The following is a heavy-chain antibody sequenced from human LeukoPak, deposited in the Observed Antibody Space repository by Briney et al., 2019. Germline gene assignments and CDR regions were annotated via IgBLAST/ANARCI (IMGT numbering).Heavy chain of an antibody. J-gene: IGHJ3*02. D-gene: IGHD4-17*01. CDR3: ARDAPDNGLDAFDI. Sequence: GGSLRLSCAASGFTVSSNYMSCVRQAPGKGLECGSVIYSGGSTYYADSVKGRFTISRHNSKNTLYLQMNSLRAEDTAVYYCARDAPDNGLDAFDIWGQGTMVTVSS. CDR2: IYSGGST. CDR1: GFTVSSNY. V-gene: IGHV3-53*04.